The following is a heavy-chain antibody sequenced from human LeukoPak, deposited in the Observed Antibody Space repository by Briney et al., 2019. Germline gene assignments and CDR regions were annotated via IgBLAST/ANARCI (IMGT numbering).Heavy chain of an antibody. CDR2: ISWNSFSI. Sequence: HPGGSLRLSCATSGFTFHDYAMHWVRQAPGKGLEWVSGISWNSFSIAYADSVKGRFTISRDNAKNSLYLQMNSLRAEDTAFYYCAKLMSSGKAPFDSWGQGILVTVSS. D-gene: IGHD2-15*01. CDR3: AKLMSSGKAPFDS. J-gene: IGHJ4*02. CDR1: GFTFHDYA. V-gene: IGHV3-9*01.